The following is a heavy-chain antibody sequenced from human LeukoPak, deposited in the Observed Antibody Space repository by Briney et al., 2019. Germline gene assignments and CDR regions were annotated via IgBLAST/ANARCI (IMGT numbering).Heavy chain of an antibody. CDR1: GGTFSSYA. Sequence: ASVKVSCKASGGTFSSYAISWVRQAPGQRLEWMGRIIPILGIANYAQKFQGRVTITADKSTSTAYMELSSLRSEDTAVYYCARYRLGHTAGWQYYFDYWGQGTLVTVSS. D-gene: IGHD5-18*01. CDR2: IIPILGIA. V-gene: IGHV1-69*04. J-gene: IGHJ4*02. CDR3: ARYRLGHTAGWQYYFDY.